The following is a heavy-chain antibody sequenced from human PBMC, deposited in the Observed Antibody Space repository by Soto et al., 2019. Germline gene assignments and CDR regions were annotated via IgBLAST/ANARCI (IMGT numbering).Heavy chain of an antibody. CDR3: VKDRAQRDGCKTQQGS. CDR1: GFTFSIDA. D-gene: IGHD6-19*01. Sequence: PGGSLSVSCSASGFTFSIDAMHWVRQAPGKRLEYVSAVSTNGGTSYYADSVKGRFTISRDNSRNTLYLQMNSLRPEDTAVYYCVKDRAQRDGCKTQQGSWGVGTMVTV. V-gene: IGHV3-64D*06. CDR2: VSTNGGTS. J-gene: IGHJ5*02.